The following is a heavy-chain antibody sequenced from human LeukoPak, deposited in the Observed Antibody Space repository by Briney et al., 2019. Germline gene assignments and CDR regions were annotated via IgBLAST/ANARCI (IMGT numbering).Heavy chain of an antibody. V-gene: IGHV4-59*01. D-gene: IGHD4-17*01. CDR2: TYFTGST. J-gene: IGHJ4*02. CDR3: ARDSYGDFDS. CDR1: GDSITTYY. Sequence: PSETLSLTCTVSGDSITTYYWSWIRQPPGKGLEWIGHTYFTGSTHYNPTLKSRVTMSVDTSHNQYFLKLSSVTAADTAVYFCARDSYGDFDSWGRGTLATVSS.